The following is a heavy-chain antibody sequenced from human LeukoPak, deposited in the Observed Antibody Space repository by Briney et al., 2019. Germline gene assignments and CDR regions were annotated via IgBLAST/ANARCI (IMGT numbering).Heavy chain of an antibody. CDR2: TYYRSKWYI. Sequence: SQTLSLTCAISGDSVSNNNAAWNWIRQSPSRGLEWLGRTYYRSKWYIDYAVSVNSRMTISSDTSKNQFSLQLNSVTPEDTAVYYCARGWDLNVWGQGTTVIVSS. J-gene: IGHJ6*02. CDR3: ARGWDLNV. V-gene: IGHV6-1*01. D-gene: IGHD1-26*01. CDR1: GDSVSNNNAA.